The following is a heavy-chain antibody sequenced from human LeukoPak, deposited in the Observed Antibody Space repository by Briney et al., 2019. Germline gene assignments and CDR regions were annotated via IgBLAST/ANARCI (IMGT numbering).Heavy chain of an antibody. D-gene: IGHD6-19*01. CDR1: GFTFSSYD. V-gene: IGHV3-13*01. Sequence: PGGSLRLSCAATGFTFSSYDMHWVRQATGKGLEWVSRIGTAGETYCPGSVKGRFTISRDNAKNSLYLQMKSPRAEDTALYYCARGWQWLPAAYYFDYWGQGALVTVSS. CDR3: ARGWQWLPAAYYFDY. J-gene: IGHJ4*02. CDR2: IGTAGET.